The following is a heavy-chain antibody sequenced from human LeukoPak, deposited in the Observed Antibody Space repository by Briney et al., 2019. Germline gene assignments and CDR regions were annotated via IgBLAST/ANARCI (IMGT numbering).Heavy chain of an antibody. Sequence: GGSLRLSCAASGFTFSSYAMHWVRQAPGKGLEYVSAISSNGGSTYYANSVKGRFTISRDNSKNTLYLQMGSLRAEDMAVYYCARELHPAFLGELSPDAFDIWGQGTMVTVSS. J-gene: IGHJ3*02. CDR2: ISSNGGST. CDR3: ARELHPAFLGELSPDAFDI. D-gene: IGHD3-16*02. CDR1: GFTFSSYA. V-gene: IGHV3-64*01.